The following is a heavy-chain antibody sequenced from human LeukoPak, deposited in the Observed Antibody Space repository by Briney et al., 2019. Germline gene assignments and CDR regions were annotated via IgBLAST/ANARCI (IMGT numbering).Heavy chain of an antibody. Sequence: PGGSLRVSCAASGFRFDSYAMNWVRQAPGGGLKWVSGISGTAGRAYYADSVKGRFTISRANSKSALYLQMNSLRGDDTAIYFCAKGGFDTAMVTSWYFDVWGRGTPVTVSS. J-gene: IGHJ2*01. CDR1: GFRFDSYA. V-gene: IGHV3-23*01. CDR2: ISGTAGRA. D-gene: IGHD5-18*01. CDR3: AKGGFDTAMVTSWYFDV.